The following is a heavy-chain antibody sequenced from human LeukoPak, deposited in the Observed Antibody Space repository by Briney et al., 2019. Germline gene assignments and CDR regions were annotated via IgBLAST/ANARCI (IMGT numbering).Heavy chain of an antibody. D-gene: IGHD3-22*01. V-gene: IGHV1-18*01. CDR3: ARDLKPGYYDSSGKLNYFDY. CDR1: GYTFTSYG. CDR2: IGAYNGNT. J-gene: IGHJ4*02. Sequence: APVKVSCKASGYTFTSYGISWVRQAPGQGLEWMGWIGAYNGNTNYAQKLQGRVTMTTDPSTSTAYMELRSLRSDDTAVYYCARDLKPGYYDSSGKLNYFDYWGQGTLVTVSS.